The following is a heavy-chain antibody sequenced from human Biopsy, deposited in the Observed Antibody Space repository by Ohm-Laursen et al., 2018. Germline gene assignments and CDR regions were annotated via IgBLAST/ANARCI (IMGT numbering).Heavy chain of an antibody. CDR3: ARDTKWLASGPIDY. V-gene: IGHV1-69*06. CDR2: IIPLFGTT. D-gene: IGHD3-22*01. Sequence: SSVKASCNTSGGTFSDYAISWLRQAPGQGLEWMGGIIPLFGTTNYAQKFQGRVTITADKSTGTAYMDLSSLRSEYTAVYYCARDTKWLASGPIDYWGQGALVTVSS. J-gene: IGHJ4*02. CDR1: GGTFSDYA.